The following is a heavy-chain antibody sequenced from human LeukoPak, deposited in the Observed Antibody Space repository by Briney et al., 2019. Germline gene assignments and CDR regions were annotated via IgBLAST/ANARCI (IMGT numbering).Heavy chain of an antibody. D-gene: IGHD1-7*01. CDR2: IYHSGST. CDR3: ARVNYAPDF. J-gene: IGHJ4*02. CDR1: GYSMSRGFH. V-gene: IGHV4-38-2*02. Sequence: PSETLSLTCTVSGYSMSRGFHWGWIGQPPGKGLEWIASIYHSGSTYFNPSLRSRVTISVDTSKNQFSLKVTAVTAADTAVYYCARVNYAPDFWGQGTLVTVSS.